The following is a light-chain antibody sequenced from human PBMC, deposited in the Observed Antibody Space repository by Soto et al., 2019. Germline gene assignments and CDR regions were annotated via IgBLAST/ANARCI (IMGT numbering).Light chain of an antibody. CDR1: QDISYY. V-gene: IGKV1-33*01. CDR3: QQYDDLPYT. CDR2: DAS. J-gene: IGKJ2*01. Sequence: DIQMTQSPSSLSASVGDRVTITCQASQDISYYLNWYQHKPGKAPKLLIYDASKLEAGVPSRFSGSGSGTDFTFNIASLQPEDIATYFCQQYDDLPYTFGQGAKVEIK.